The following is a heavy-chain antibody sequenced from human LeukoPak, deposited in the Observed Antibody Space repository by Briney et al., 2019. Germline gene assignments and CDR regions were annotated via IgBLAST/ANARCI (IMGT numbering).Heavy chain of an antibody. Sequence: GGSLRLSCAASGFTFSSYAMSWVRQAPGKGLEWVSAISGSGGSTYYADSVKGRFTISRDNSKNTLYLQMNSLRAEDTAVYYCAKAGQLLWFGELSQYFDYWGQGTLVTVSS. V-gene: IGHV3-23*01. CDR2: ISGSGGST. D-gene: IGHD3-10*01. CDR1: GFTFSSYA. J-gene: IGHJ4*02. CDR3: AKAGQLLWFGELSQYFDY.